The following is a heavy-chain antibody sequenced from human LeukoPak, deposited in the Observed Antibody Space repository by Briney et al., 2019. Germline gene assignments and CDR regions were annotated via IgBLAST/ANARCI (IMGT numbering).Heavy chain of an antibody. J-gene: IGHJ4*02. V-gene: IGHV3-33*01. CDR1: GFTFSSYG. CDR3: ARDVRLQYYFDY. Sequence: GGSLRLSCAASGFTFSSYGMHWVRQASGKGLEWVAVIWYDGSNKYYAGSVKGRFTISRDNSKNTLYLQMNSLRAEDTAVYYCARDVRLQYYFDYWGQGTLVTVSS. CDR2: IWYDGSNK.